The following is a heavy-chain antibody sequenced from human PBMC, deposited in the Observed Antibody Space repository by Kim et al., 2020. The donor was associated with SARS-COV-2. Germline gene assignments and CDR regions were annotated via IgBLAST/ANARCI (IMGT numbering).Heavy chain of an antibody. CDR3: ARDRPLDYYGSGSYYNLYYYYYGMDV. D-gene: IGHD3-10*01. J-gene: IGHJ6*02. Sequence: GGSLRLSCAASGFTFSSYSMNWVRQAPGKGLEWVSYISSSSSTIYYADSVKGRFTISRDNAKNSLYLQMNSLRDEDTAVYYCARDRPLDYYGSGSYYNLYYYYYGMDVWGQGTTVTVSS. V-gene: IGHV3-48*02. CDR1: GFTFSSYS. CDR2: ISSSSSTI.